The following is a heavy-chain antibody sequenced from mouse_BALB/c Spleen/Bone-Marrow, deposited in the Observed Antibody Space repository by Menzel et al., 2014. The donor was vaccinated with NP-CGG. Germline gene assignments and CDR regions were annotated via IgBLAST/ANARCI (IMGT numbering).Heavy chain of an antibody. D-gene: IGHD1-1*01. Sequence: EVKLVESGGGLVKPGGSLKLSCAASGFIFSDYYMYWVRQTPEKRLEWVATISDGGSYTYYPDSVKGRFTISRDHAKNNLYLQMSSLKSEDTAMYYCARGIRYYGSIYGYLDVWGAGTAVTASS. CDR3: ARGIRYYGSIYGYLDV. CDR2: ISDGGSYT. J-gene: IGHJ1*01. V-gene: IGHV5-4*02. CDR1: GFIFSDYY.